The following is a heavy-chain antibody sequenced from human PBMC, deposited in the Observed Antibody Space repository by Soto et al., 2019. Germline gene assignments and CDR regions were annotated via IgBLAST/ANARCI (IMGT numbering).Heavy chain of an antibody. V-gene: IGHV4-59*01. Sequence: SETLSLTCTVSGGSISSYYWSWIRQPPGKGLEWIGYIYYSGSTNYNPSLKSRVTISVDTSKNQFSLKLSSVTAADTAVYYCARDRGVVVVAANDYYYYYGMDVWGQGTTVTVSS. D-gene: IGHD2-15*01. CDR1: GGSISSYY. CDR2: IYYSGST. J-gene: IGHJ6*02. CDR3: ARDRGVVVVAANDYYYYYGMDV.